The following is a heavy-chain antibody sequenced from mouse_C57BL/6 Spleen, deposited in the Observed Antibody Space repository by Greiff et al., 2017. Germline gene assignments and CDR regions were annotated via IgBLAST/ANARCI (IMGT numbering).Heavy chain of an antibody. CDR2: IDPETGGT. Sequence: QVQLQQSGAELVRPGASVTLSCKASGYTFTDYDMHWVKQTPVHGLEWIGAIDPETGGTAYNQKFKGKAILTADKSYSTAYMELRSRTSEDSAVYYWTREGYYGSSRHFDYWGQGTTLTVSS. V-gene: IGHV1-15*01. CDR3: TREGYYGSSRHFDY. J-gene: IGHJ2*01. CDR1: GYTFTDYD. D-gene: IGHD1-1*01.